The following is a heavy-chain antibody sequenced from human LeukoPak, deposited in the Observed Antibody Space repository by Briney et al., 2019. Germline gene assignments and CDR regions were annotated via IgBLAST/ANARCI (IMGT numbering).Heavy chain of an antibody. CDR1: GFTFSTYA. D-gene: IGHD4-11*01. Sequence: GGSLRLSCAASGFTFSTYAMTWVRQAPGKGLEWVSAVRGSGTATYYADPVKGRFTISRDNYKNMLYLQMNSLRAEDTAIYYCAKTSRRDSTYDSPFDYWGQGTLVTVSS. J-gene: IGHJ4*02. CDR2: VRGSGTAT. V-gene: IGHV3-23*01. CDR3: AKTSRRDSTYDSPFDY.